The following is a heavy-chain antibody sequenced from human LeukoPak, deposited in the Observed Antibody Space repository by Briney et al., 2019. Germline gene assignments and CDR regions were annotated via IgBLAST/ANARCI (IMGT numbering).Heavy chain of an antibody. V-gene: IGHV3-7*01. D-gene: IGHD2-2*01. CDR1: GFTFSTYT. CDR3: AQTTVSSTSLLYYYYYYMDV. CDR2: INPDGSEK. J-gene: IGHJ6*03. Sequence: PGGSLRLSCAASGFTFSTYTMNWVRQAPGKGLEWVAHINPDGSEKNYVDSVKGRFTLFRDDAKNSVYLHMNSLRVEDTAVYYCAQTTVSSTSLLYYYYYYMDVWGKGTTVTVSS.